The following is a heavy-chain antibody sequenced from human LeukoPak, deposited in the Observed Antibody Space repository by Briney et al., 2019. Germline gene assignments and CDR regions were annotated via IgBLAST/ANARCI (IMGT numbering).Heavy chain of an antibody. V-gene: IGHV4-39*01. J-gene: IGHJ4*02. Sequence: SETLSLTCTVSGGSISSSSYYWGWIRQPPGKGLEWIGSIYYSGSTYYNPSLKSRVTISVDTSKNQFSLKLSSVTAADTAVYYCARQQQHASLNWGQGTLVTVSS. D-gene: IGHD6-13*01. CDR2: IYYSGST. CDR1: GGSISSSSYY. CDR3: ARQQQHASLN.